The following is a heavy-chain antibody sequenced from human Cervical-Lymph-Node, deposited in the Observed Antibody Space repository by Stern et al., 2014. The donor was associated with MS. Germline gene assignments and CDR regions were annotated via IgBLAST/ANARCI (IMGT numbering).Heavy chain of an antibody. V-gene: IGHV3-33*01. D-gene: IGHD4/OR15-4a*01. CDR2: IWYDGTNQ. J-gene: IGHJ4*02. CDR1: GFTFSVDV. CDR3: ARDSTRLYYFDL. Sequence: VQLVESGGGVVQPGRSLRLSCAASGFTFSVDVMHWVRQAPGKGLEWVAVIWYDGTNQYYTDSVKGRFTISRDNSRKTLYLQMNSLRAEDTAVYYCARDSTRLYYFDLWGQGTLVTVSS.